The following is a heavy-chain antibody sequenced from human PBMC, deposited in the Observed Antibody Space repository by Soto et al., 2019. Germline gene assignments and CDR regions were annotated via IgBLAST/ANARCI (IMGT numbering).Heavy chain of an antibody. Sequence: EVQLVESGGGLVQPGGSLRLSCAASGFTFSSYSMNWVRQAPGKGLEWVSYISSSSSTIYYADSVKGRFTISRDNAKNSLYLQKKSLRAEDTAVYYCARHPEPIAPIGGFAPWGQGTLVPVSS. J-gene: IGHJ5*02. CDR2: ISSSSSTI. V-gene: IGHV3-48*01. CDR1: GFTFSSYS. D-gene: IGHD6-13*01. CDR3: ARHPEPIAPIGGFAP.